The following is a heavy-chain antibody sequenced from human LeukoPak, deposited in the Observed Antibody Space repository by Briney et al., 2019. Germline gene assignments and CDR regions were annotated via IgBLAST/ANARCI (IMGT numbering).Heavy chain of an antibody. D-gene: IGHD2-2*01. J-gene: IGHJ4*02. V-gene: IGHV1-18*01. CDR2: ISAYKINT. Sequence: ASVKVSCKASGYTFNSYCLTWVRQAPGQGLEWMGWISAYKINTNYAQKFQGRVTMTTDTSTSTAYMELRSLRSDDTAVYYCARAWDCSSTSCYVYFDYWGQGTLVTVSS. CDR1: GYTFNSYC. CDR3: ARAWDCSSTSCYVYFDY.